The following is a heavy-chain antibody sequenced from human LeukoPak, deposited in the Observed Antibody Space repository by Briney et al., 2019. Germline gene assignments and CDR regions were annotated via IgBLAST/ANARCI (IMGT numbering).Heavy chain of an antibody. CDR3: ARARASLTGYRIGYFDY. CDR2: IIPIFGTA. V-gene: IGHV1-69*05. J-gene: IGHJ4*02. CDR1: GGTFSSYA. Sequence: ASVKVSCKASGGTFSSYAISWVRQAPGQGLEWMGGIIPIFGTANYAQKFQGRVTMTRDMSTSTVYMELSSLRSEDTAVYYCARARASLTGYRIGYFDYWGQGTLVTVSS. D-gene: IGHD3-9*01.